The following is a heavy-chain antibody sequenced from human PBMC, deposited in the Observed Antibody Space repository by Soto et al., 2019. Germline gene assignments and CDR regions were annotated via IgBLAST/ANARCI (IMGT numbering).Heavy chain of an antibody. CDR2: ISYDGSNK. J-gene: IGHJ6*02. CDR1: GRTLSSTA. Sequence: PQGARRLPWSASGRTLSSTAILSCRQGPGKGLGWVALISYDGSNKYYVDSVKGRFTISRDNSKNTLDLQMNSLREEDTAVYYCAAEIKSYFYGMDVWGQGTTVTVSS. CDR3: AAEIKSYFYGMDV. V-gene: IGHV3-30*03.